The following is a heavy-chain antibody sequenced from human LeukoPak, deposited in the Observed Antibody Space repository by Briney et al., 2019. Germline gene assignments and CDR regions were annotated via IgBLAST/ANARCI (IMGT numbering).Heavy chain of an antibody. CDR3: ARRTYYYDSSGYYYAYFDY. J-gene: IGHJ4*02. D-gene: IGHD3-22*01. Sequence: SETLSLTCTVSGGSISSYYWSWLRQPPGKGLEWIGYIYYSGSTNYNPSLKSRVTISVDTSKNRFSLKLSSVTAADTAVYYCARRTYYYDSSGYYYAYFDYWGQGTLVTVSS. CDR2: IYYSGST. CDR1: GGSISSYY. V-gene: IGHV4-59*08.